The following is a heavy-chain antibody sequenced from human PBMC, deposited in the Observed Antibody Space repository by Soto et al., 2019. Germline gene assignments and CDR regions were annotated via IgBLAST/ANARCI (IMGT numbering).Heavy chain of an antibody. CDR3: ARAYPTISNWFDP. CDR1: GYTFTSYA. CDR2: INAGNGNT. D-gene: IGHD3-3*01. V-gene: IGHV1-3*01. J-gene: IGHJ5*02. Sequence: GASVKVSCKASGYTFTSYAMHWVRQAPGQRPEWMGWINAGNGNTKYSQKFQGRVTITRDTSASTAYMELSSLRSEDTAVYYCARAYPTISNWFDPWGQGTLVTVSS.